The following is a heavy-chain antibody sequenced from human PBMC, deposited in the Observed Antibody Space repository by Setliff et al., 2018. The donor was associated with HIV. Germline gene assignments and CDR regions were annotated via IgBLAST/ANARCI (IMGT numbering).Heavy chain of an antibody. CDR1: GFRFRTYA. CDR3: ANPPLKGHLGVGFDY. D-gene: IGHD3-16*01. J-gene: IGHJ4*02. CDR2: ISGDGGRAT. V-gene: IGHV3-23*01. Sequence: PGGSLRLSCVASGFRFRTYAMSWVRQSQGKGLEWVSLISGDGGRATHYSDSVKGRFTISRDNSRNMLYLQMNSLRAEDTAVYYCANPPLKGHLGVGFDYWGQGTQVTVSS.